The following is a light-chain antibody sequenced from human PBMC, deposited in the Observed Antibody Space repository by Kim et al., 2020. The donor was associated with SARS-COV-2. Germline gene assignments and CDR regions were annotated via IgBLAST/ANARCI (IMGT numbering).Light chain of an antibody. CDR3: QQVRSYPIT. J-gene: IGKJ5*01. CDR1: QGISNY. Sequence: VSVGNNVPITCAASQGISNYLAWYQQKPGQAPELLIYGASTLESGVPSRFSGSGSGTDFTLTISSLQPEDFTTYYCQQVRSYPITFGQGTRLEIK. CDR2: GAS. V-gene: IGKV1-9*01.